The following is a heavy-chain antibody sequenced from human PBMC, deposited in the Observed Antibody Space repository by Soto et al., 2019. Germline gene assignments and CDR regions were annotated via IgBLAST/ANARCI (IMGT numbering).Heavy chain of an antibody. V-gene: IGHV4-4*02. CDR1: SGSISSTNW. J-gene: IGHJ6*04. D-gene: IGHD2-15*01. Sequence: QVQLQESGPGLVKPSGTLSLTGAVSSGSISSTNWWSWVRQPPGQGLEWIGEIYHGGSTNYNPSLKSRVTISVDKSKNYFSLELRSVTAADTAVYYCARGSRYCSGGTCYRDLDVWGKGTTVTVSS. CDR3: ARGSRYCSGGTCYRDLDV. CDR2: IYHGGST.